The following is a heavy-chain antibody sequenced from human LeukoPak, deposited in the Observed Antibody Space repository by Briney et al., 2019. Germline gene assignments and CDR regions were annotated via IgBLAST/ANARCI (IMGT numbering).Heavy chain of an antibody. V-gene: IGHV1-8*01. Sequence: ASVKVSCKASGYTFTSYDINWVRQATGQGLEWMGWMNPNSGNTGYAQKFQGRVTMTRNTSISTAYMELSSLRSEDTAVYYCAKGAYYDSSGYYYSPTPFDPWGQGTLVTVSS. CDR2: MNPNSGNT. CDR1: GYTFTSYD. D-gene: IGHD3-22*01. J-gene: IGHJ5*02. CDR3: AKGAYYDSSGYYYSPTPFDP.